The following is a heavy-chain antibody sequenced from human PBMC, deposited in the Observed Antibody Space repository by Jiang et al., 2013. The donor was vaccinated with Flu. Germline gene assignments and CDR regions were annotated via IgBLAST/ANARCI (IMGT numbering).Heavy chain of an antibody. CDR2: IYPGDSDT. J-gene: IGHJ6*02. CDR1: GYSFTSYW. CDR3: ARSSGSYLGRTQKNYYYYYGMDV. Sequence: GAEVKKPGESLKISCKGSGYSFTSYWIGWVRQMPGKGLEWMGIIYPGDSDTRYSPSFQGQVTISADKSISTAYLQWSSLKASDTAMYYCARSSGSYLGRTQKNYYYYYGMDVWGQGTTVTVSS. D-gene: IGHD1-26*01. V-gene: IGHV5-51*01.